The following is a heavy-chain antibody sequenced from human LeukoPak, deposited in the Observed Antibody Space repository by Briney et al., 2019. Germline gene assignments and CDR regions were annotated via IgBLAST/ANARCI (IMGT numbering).Heavy chain of an antibody. D-gene: IGHD1-26*01. Sequence: ASVKVSCKASGYTFTSYAMHWVRQAPGQRLEWMGWINAGNGNTKYSQKFQGRVTITRDTSASTAYMELSSLRSEDTAVCYCASGTFVGATRPFDYWGQGTLVTVSS. CDR2: INAGNGNT. V-gene: IGHV1-3*01. J-gene: IGHJ4*02. CDR1: GYTFTSYA. CDR3: ASGTFVGATRPFDY.